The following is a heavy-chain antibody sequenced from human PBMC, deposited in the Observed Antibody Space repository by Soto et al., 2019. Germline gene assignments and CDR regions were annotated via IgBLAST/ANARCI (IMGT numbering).Heavy chain of an antibody. CDR2: IYYSGST. D-gene: IGHD3-3*02. Sequence: SETLSLTCTVSGGSICSYYWSWIRQPPGKGLEWIGYIYYSGSTNYNPSLKSRVTISVDTSKNQFSLKLSSVTAADTAVYYCARQTFPDAFDIWGQGTMVTVSS. CDR3: ARQTFPDAFDI. CDR1: GGSICSYY. J-gene: IGHJ3*02. V-gene: IGHV4-59*01.